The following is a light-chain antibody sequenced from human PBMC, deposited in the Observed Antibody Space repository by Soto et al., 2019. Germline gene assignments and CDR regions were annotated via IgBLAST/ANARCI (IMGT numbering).Light chain of an antibody. Sequence: IQMTQSPSTLSASVGDRVTITCRASQSINTWLAWYQQKPGKAPKVLIYDASSLESGVPSRFSGSGSGTEFTLTISSLQPDDFATYYCQQYNGHFGQGTKLEIK. CDR3: QQYNGH. V-gene: IGKV1-5*01. CDR2: DAS. CDR1: QSINTW. J-gene: IGKJ2*01.